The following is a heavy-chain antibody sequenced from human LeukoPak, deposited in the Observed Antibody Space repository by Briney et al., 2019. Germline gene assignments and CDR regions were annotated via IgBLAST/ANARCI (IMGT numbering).Heavy chain of an antibody. CDR2: IKSKTDGGTT. D-gene: IGHD2-2*01. Sequence: GGSLRLSCAASGFTFSNAWMSWVRQAPGKGLEWVGRIKSKTDGGTTDYAAPVKGRFTISREDSKNTLYLQMNSLKTEDTAVYYCTTDIVVVPAAIRWFDPWGQGTLVTVSS. J-gene: IGHJ5*02. V-gene: IGHV3-15*01. CDR1: GFTFSNAW. CDR3: TTDIVVVPAAIRWFDP.